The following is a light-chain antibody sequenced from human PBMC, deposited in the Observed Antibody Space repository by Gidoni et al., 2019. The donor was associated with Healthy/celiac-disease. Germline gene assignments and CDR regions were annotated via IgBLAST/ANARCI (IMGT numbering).Light chain of an antibody. V-gene: IGKV3-11*01. J-gene: IGKJ4*01. CDR3: QQRSNWPT. CDR2: DAS. CDR1: QSVSSY. Sequence: EIVLTQSPATLSLSPGERATISCRASQSVSSYLAWYQQKPGQAPRLLIYDASNRATGIPARFSGSGSGTDFTLTISSLETEDFAVYYCQQRSNWPTFGGGTKVEIK.